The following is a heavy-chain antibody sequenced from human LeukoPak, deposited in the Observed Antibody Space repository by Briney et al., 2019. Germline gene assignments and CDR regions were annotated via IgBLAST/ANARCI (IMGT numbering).Heavy chain of an antibody. CDR2: IYSKTDGGTT. V-gene: IGHV3-15*01. D-gene: IGHD3-3*01. J-gene: IGHJ3*02. Sequence: PGGSLRLSCAASGFTFSNAWMNWVRQAPRKGLEWGGRIYSKTDGGTTDYAAPVKGRFTISRDDSTNTLYLQMNSLKTEDTAVYYCTTEFFGVVNDAFDIWGQGTTVTVSS. CDR1: GFTFSNAW. CDR3: TTEFFGVVNDAFDI.